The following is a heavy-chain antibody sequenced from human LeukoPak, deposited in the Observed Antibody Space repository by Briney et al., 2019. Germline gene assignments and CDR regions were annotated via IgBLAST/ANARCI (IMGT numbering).Heavy chain of an antibody. CDR1: GGSISSYY. V-gene: IGHV4-59*01. CDR2: IYYSGST. Sequence: SETLSLTCTVPGGSISSYYWSWIRQPPGKGLEWIGYIYYSGSTNYNPSLKSRVTISVDTSKNQFSLKLSSMTAADTAVYYCAGSGSYYMLDYWGQGTLVTVSS. J-gene: IGHJ4*02. D-gene: IGHD1-26*01. CDR3: AGSGSYYMLDY.